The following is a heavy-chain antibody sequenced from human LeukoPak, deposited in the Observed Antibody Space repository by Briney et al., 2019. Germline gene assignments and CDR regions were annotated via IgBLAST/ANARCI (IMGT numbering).Heavy chain of an antibody. CDR1: GFTLSSYS. Sequence: GGSLRLSCAASGFTLSSYSMNWVRQAPGKGLEWISYISSASNTIYYADSVKGRFTISRDNAKNSVYLQMNSLRAEDTAMYYCARDGWFGDYNWFDPWGQGTLVTVSS. D-gene: IGHD3-10*01. J-gene: IGHJ5*02. CDR2: ISSASNTI. V-gene: IGHV3-48*01. CDR3: ARDGWFGDYNWFDP.